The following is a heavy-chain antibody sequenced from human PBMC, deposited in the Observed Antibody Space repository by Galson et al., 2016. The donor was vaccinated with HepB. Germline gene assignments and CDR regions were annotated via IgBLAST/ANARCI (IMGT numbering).Heavy chain of an antibody. V-gene: IGHV4/OR15-8*02. CDR2: IYESWTA. CDR3: ARHIAVSGTRGFDV. J-gene: IGHJ3*01. CDR1: GGSISSGHW. Sequence: SETLSLTCVVSGGSISSGHWWSWVRQPPRKGLEWIGDIYESWTAYYNPSLSSSVTVSMDKSNNHLSLRLESVTAADTAVYFCARHIAVSGTRGFDVWGQGTMVTVSS. D-gene: IGHD6-19*01.